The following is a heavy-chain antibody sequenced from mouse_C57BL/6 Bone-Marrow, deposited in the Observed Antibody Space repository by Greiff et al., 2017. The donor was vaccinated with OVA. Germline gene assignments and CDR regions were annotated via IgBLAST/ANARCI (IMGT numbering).Heavy chain of an antibody. CDR2: IYPGNSDT. CDR3: TGTGFVY. D-gene: IGHD4-1*01. J-gene: IGHJ3*01. V-gene: IGHV1-5*01. Sequence: EVQLQQSGTVLARPGASVKMSCKTSGYTFTSYWMHWVKQRPGQGLEWIGAIYPGNSDTSSNQQFKGKAHLTAVTSASTAYMEISSLTKEDSAVYYCTGTGFVYWGQGTLVTVSA. CDR1: GYTFTSYW.